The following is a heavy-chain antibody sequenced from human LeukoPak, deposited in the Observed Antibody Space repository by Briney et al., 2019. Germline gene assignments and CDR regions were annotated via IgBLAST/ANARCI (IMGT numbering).Heavy chain of an antibody. D-gene: IGHD1-1*01. Sequence: SETLSLTCGVSGYSISNGYHWGWIRQPPGKGLEWIGSIHHSGSIYHNPSLKSRVTISVDTSKNQFSLKLTSVTASDAAVYYCARINWNPDYWGQGTLVTVSS. CDR1: GYSISNGYH. CDR3: ARINWNPDY. J-gene: IGHJ4*02. V-gene: IGHV4-38-2*01. CDR2: IHHSGSI.